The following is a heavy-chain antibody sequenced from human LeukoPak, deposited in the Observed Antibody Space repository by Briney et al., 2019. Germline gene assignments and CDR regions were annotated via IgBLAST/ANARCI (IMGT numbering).Heavy chain of an antibody. J-gene: IGHJ2*01. Sequence: PSETLSLTCAVYGGSFSGYYWSWIRQPPGKGLEWIGEINHSGSTNYNPSLKSRVTISVDTSKNQFSLKLSSVTAADTAVYYCARNFRIQLWAFDLWGRGTLVTVSS. D-gene: IGHD5-18*01. CDR2: INHSGST. CDR1: GGSFSGYY. CDR3: ARNFRIQLWAFDL. V-gene: IGHV4-34*01.